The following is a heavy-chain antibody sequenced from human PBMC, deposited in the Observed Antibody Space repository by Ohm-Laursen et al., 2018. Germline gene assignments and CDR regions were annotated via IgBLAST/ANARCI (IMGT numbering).Heavy chain of an antibody. CDR3: ARGPQRSWYTYDY. Sequence: SETLSLTCSVSGGSVDTYYWSWIRQPPGKGLEWIGYIYDSGSTNYNPSLKSRVTISIDTSTNHFSLKLSSVTAADTAVYYCARGPQRSWYTYDYWGQGTLVTVSS. J-gene: IGHJ4*02. D-gene: IGHD2-2*02. CDR2: IYDSGST. CDR1: GGSVDTYY. V-gene: IGHV4-59*08.